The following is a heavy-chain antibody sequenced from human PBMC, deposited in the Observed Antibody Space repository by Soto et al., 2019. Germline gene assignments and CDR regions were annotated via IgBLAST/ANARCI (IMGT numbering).Heavy chain of an antibody. J-gene: IGHJ4*02. V-gene: IGHV4-34*01. Sequence: QVQLKQWGAGLLKPSETLSLTCAVYGGSFTSYYWSWIRQPPGQGMEWIGEIHHSGITNYNPSLKGRVTISMDMSKTQFSLNLRSVTAAETGVYYCASILTGWNHLGYWGQGTPVTVSS. CDR2: IHHSGIT. D-gene: IGHD3-9*01. CDR1: GGSFTSYY. CDR3: ASILTGWNHLGY.